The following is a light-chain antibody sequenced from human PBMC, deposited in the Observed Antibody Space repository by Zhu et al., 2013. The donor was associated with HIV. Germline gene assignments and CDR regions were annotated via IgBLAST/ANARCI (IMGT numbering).Light chain of an antibody. V-gene: IGLV1-44*01. CDR2: SNT. CDR3: EAWDDNLKRV. J-gene: IGLJ3*02. CDR1: RSNIGTNT. Sequence: QSVLTQPPSASGTPGQRVTISCSGNRSNIGTNTVNWYQQVPGAAPKLLIYSNTQRPSGVPDRFSGSKSGTSASLAISGLQSEDEADYYCEAWDDNLKRVFGGGTKLTV.